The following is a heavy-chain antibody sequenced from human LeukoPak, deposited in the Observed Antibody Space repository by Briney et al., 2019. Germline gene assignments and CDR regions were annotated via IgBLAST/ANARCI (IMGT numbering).Heavy chain of an antibody. V-gene: IGHV1-69*13. D-gene: IGHD2-2*01. J-gene: IGHJ4*02. CDR1: GYTFTSYY. CDR3: ATPSSAYCSSTSCFFDY. CDR2: IIPIFGTA. Sequence: GASVKVSCKASGYTFTSYYMHWVRQAPGQGLEWMGGIIPIFGTANYAQKFQGRVTITADESTSTAYMELSSLRSEDTAVYYCATPSSAYCSSTSCFFDYWGQGTLVTVSS.